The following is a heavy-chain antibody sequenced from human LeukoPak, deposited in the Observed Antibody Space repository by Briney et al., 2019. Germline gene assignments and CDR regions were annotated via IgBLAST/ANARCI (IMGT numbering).Heavy chain of an antibody. Sequence: ASVKVSCKASGYTFTTYGIIWVRQAPGQGLEWMGWINPNSGGTDYAQKFQGRVTMTRDTSISTAYMELSRLRSDDTAVYYCARGQGYSLFPDNYYFDYWGQGALVTVSS. CDR3: ARGQGYSLFPDNYYFDY. J-gene: IGHJ4*02. V-gene: IGHV1-2*02. CDR2: INPNSGGT. D-gene: IGHD5-18*01. CDR1: GYTFTTYG.